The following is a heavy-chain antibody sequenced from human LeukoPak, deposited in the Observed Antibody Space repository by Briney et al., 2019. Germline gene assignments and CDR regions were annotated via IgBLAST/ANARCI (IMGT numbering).Heavy chain of an antibody. J-gene: IGHJ1*01. CDR3: ASLAYYYDSSGYYYAVQYFQH. Sequence: GSLRLSCAASGFTFSSYWMSWVRQPPGKGLEWIGEIYHSGSTNYNPSLKSRVTISVDKSKNQFSLKLSSVTAADTAVYYCASLAYYYDSSGYYYAVQYFQHWGQGTLVTVSS. CDR2: IYHSGST. D-gene: IGHD3-22*01. V-gene: IGHV4-4*02. CDR1: GFTFSSYW.